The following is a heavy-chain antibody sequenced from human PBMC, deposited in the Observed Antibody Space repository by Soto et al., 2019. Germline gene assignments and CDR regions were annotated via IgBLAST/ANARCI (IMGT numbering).Heavy chain of an antibody. D-gene: IGHD4-4*01. CDR2: ISAYHGNT. J-gene: IGHJ6*02. CDR1: GYTFTSYG. V-gene: IGHV1-18*01. Sequence: QVQLVQSGAEVKKPGASVKVSCKASGYTFTSYGISWVRQAPGQGLEWMGWISAYHGNTNYAQKLQGRVTMTTDTSTSTAYMELRSLRSDDTAVYYCARDRHDYSSPIYYYYGMDVWGQGTTVTVSS. CDR3: ARDRHDYSSPIYYYYGMDV.